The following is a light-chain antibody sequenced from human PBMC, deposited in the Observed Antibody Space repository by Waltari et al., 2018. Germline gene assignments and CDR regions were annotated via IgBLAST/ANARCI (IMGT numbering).Light chain of an antibody. J-gene: IGLJ3*02. CDR3: SSYTSSSTLWV. V-gene: IGLV2-14*03. CDR2: DVS. CDR1: SSDVGGYNY. Sequence: QSALTQPASVSGSPGQSITISCTGTSSDVGGYNYVSWYQQHPGKAPTLMIYDVSNRPSGVSNRFSGSKSGNTASLTISGLQAEDEADYYCSSYTSSSTLWVFGGGTKLTVL.